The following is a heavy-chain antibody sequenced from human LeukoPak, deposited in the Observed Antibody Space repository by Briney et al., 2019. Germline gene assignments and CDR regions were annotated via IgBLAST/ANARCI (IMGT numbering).Heavy chain of an antibody. D-gene: IGHD1-26*01. Sequence: QPGGSLRLSCAASGFTFSSYWMHWVRQVPGKGLVWVSRIYSDANSTTYADSVMGRFTISRDNAKNTLYLQMNSLRVEDTAVYYCARSGVWSKGPDYWGQGTLVTVSS. J-gene: IGHJ4*02. CDR3: ARSGVWSKGPDY. V-gene: IGHV3-74*01. CDR2: IYSDANST. CDR1: GFTFSSYW.